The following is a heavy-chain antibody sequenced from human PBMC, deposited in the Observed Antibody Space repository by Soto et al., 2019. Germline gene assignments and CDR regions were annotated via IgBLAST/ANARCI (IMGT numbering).Heavy chain of an antibody. V-gene: IGHV1-3*01. CDR2: INAGNGNT. Sequence: QVQLVQSGAEVKKPGASVKVSCKASGYTFTSYAMHWVRQAPGQRLEWMGWINAGNGNTKYPQKFQGRVTITRDTSASTAYMELSSLRSEDTAVYYCARDFLSDPWGQGTLVTVSS. J-gene: IGHJ5*02. CDR1: GYTFTSYA. CDR3: ARDFLSDP.